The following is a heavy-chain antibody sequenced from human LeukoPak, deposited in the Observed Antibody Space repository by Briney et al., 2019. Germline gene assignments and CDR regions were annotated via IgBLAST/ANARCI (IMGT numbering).Heavy chain of an antibody. CDR2: ISGSGGST. J-gene: IGHJ4*02. CDR3: AKSLLGDRVAGPYDY. V-gene: IGHV3-23*01. CDR1: GFTFTSYA. D-gene: IGHD5-12*01. Sequence: QPGASLRLSCAASGFTFTSYAMSWVRQAPGKGLEWVSGISGSGGSTYYADSVKGRFTISRDNSKNTLYLQMNSLRAEDTAVYYCAKSLLGDRVAGPYDYWGQGTLVTVSS.